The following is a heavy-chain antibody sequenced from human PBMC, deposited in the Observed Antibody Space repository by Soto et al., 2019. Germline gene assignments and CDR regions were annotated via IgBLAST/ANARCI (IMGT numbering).Heavy chain of an antibody. D-gene: IGHD4-17*01. J-gene: IGHJ2*01. CDR3: ARNYGGNSQFFDL. CDR1: GDAISRHY. V-gene: IGHV4-59*11. Sequence: QVQLQESGPGLVKPSETLSLNCSVSGDAISRHYWSWIRQSPGKGLEWLGYFFHTGTALYNPSLRSRVTMSVDTSKNQFSLKLPSVIPADTAVYFCARNYGGNSQFFDLWGRGTLVTVSS. CDR2: FFHTGTA.